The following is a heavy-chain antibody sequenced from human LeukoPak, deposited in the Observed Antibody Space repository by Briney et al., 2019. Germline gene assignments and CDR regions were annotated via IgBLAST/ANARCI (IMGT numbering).Heavy chain of an antibody. CDR3: AKAVDVLRLLEWLPFDY. V-gene: IGHV3-23*01. CDR2: ISGSSGST. Sequence: PVGSLTLSCAASGFTFSSYAMNWVRQAPGQGLEWVSGISGSSGSTYYADSVQGRFTISRDNSKNTLYLQMKSLRAEDTAVYYCAKAVDVLRLLEWLPFDYWGQGTLVTVSS. J-gene: IGHJ4*02. D-gene: IGHD3-3*01. CDR1: GFTFSSYA.